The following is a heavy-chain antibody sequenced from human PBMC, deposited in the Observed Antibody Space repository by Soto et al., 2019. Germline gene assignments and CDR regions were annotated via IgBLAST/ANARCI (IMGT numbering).Heavy chain of an antibody. V-gene: IGHV4-4*07. Sequence: PSETLSLTCTVSGGSISSYYWSWIRQPAGKGLQWIGRIYTSGSTNYNPSLKSRVTMSVDTSKNQFSLKLSSVTAADTAVYYCARACSSTSCYAVFDSWGQGTLVTVYS. CDR3: ARACSSTSCYAVFDS. D-gene: IGHD2-2*01. J-gene: IGHJ4*02. CDR2: IYTSGST. CDR1: GGSISSYY.